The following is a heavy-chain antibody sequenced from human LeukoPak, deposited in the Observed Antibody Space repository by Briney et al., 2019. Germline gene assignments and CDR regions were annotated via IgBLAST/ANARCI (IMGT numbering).Heavy chain of an antibody. CDR2: INPNSGGT. V-gene: IGHV1-2*02. J-gene: IGHJ5*02. D-gene: IGHD4-17*01. CDR1: GYTFTGYY. Sequence: ASVKVSCKASGYTFTGYYMHWVRQAPGQGREWMGWINPNSGGTSYAQKFQGRVTMTRDTSISTAYMELSRLRSDDTAVYYCAREQTVTTASWFDPWGQGTLVTVSS. CDR3: AREQTVTTASWFDP.